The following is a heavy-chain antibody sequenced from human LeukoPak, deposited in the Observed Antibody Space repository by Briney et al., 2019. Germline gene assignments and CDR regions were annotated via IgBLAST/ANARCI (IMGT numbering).Heavy chain of an antibody. CDR3: ASAMVRGVAYYYYSGLAF. CDR2: ISGSRGSGGST. V-gene: IGHV3-23*01. Sequence: GGSLRLSCAAFGFTFSNYAMTWVRQAPGKGLEWVSLISGSRGSGGSTYYADSVKGRFTISRDNSKNTLYLQMNSLRAEDTAVYYCASAMVRGVAYYYYSGLAFWGKGPTVTVS. J-gene: IGHJ6*04. CDR1: GFTFSNYA. D-gene: IGHD3-10*01.